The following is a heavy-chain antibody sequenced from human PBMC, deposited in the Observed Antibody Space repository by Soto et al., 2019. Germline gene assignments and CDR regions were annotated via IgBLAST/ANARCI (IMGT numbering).Heavy chain of an antibody. Sequence: QVQLVESGGGVVQPGRSLRLSCAASGFTFSSYGMHWVRQAPGKGLEWVAVIWYDGSNKYYADSVKGRFTISRDNYKNTLYLQMNSLRAEDTAVFYCARLQLLVGGYYYGVDVGGQGTTVTVSS. V-gene: IGHV3-33*01. J-gene: IGHJ6*02. CDR3: ARLQLLVGGYYYGVDV. D-gene: IGHD6-19*01. CDR2: IWYDGSNK. CDR1: GFTFSSYG.